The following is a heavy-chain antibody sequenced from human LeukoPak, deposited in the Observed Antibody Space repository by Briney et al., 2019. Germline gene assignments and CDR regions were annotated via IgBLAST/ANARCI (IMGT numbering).Heavy chain of an antibody. CDR1: GYTFTGYY. V-gene: IGHV1-2*02. Sequence: ASVKVSCKASGYTFTGYYVHWVRQAPGQGLEWMGWINPNSGATNYAQKFQGRVTMTRGTSISTAYMELSRLISDDTAVYHCARVALNTVTEHLFDPWGQGTLVTVSS. CDR2: INPNSGAT. D-gene: IGHD4-17*01. J-gene: IGHJ5*01. CDR3: ARVALNTVTEHLFDP.